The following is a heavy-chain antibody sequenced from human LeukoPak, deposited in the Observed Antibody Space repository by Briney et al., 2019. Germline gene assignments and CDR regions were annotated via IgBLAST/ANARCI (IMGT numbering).Heavy chain of an antibody. J-gene: IGHJ6*02. CDR3: AKSMVYYYDSTVYNYYYYGMDV. CDR1: GFTFINYG. V-gene: IGHV3-30*18. Sequence: PGGSLRLSCAASGFTFINYGIHWIRQAPGKGLEWVAVISYDGRNKYYADSVKGRFTISRDNSKNTLYLRMNSLRAEDTAVYFCAKSMVYYYDSTVYNYYYYGMDVWGQGTTVTVSS. D-gene: IGHD3-22*01. CDR2: ISYDGRNK.